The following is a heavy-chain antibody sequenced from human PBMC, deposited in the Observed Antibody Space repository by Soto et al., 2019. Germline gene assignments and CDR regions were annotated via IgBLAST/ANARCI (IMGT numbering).Heavy chain of an antibody. J-gene: IGHJ6*02. CDR3: ARGVVPGFGTYYGMDV. D-gene: IGHD2-2*01. Sequence: QVQLVQSGAEVKKPGSSVKVSCKASGGTFSSYAISWVRQAPGQGIEWMGGIIPIFGTANYAQKLQGRVTITADKSTNTAYMELSSLRSEDTAVYFCARGVVPGFGTYYGMDVWGQGTTVTVSS. CDR1: GGTFSSYA. CDR2: IIPIFGTA. V-gene: IGHV1-69*06.